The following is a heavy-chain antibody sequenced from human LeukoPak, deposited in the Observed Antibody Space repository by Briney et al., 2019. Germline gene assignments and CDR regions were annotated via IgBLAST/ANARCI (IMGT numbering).Heavy chain of an antibody. CDR3: ARRVFGSGRQDY. J-gene: IGHJ4*02. D-gene: IGHD3-10*01. CDR1: CGSVSSIVYH. V-gene: IGHV4-39*02. CDR2: VCYPGKN. Sequence: SETLSLIHCVYCGSVSSIVYHWAGIRQPPRKGLEGDGIVCYPGKNDHNPSPKSRVTMPVQAARNHFSVQLSPVTAADTAVSYCARRVFGSGRQDYWGQGTLVTVSS.